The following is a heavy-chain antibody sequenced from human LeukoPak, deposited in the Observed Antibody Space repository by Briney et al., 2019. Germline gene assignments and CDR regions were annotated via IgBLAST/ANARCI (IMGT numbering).Heavy chain of an antibody. J-gene: IGHJ4*02. Sequence: PSETLSLTCTVSGGSISSGGYYWSWIRQHPGKGLEWIWYIYYSGSTYYNPSLKSRVTISVDTSKNQFSLKLSSVTAADTAVYYCARENRGATHHFDYWGQGTLVTVSS. CDR1: GGSISSGGYY. CDR2: IYYSGST. D-gene: IGHD1-14*01. V-gene: IGHV4-31*03. CDR3: ARENRGATHHFDY.